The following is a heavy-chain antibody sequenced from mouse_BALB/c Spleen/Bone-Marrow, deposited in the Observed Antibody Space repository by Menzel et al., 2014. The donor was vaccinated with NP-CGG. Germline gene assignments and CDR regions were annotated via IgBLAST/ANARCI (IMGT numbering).Heavy chain of an antibody. CDR3: ARPRGNYAMDY. J-gene: IGHJ4*01. V-gene: IGHV4-1*02. CDR1: GFDFSRYW. Sequence: EVQVVESGGGLVQPGGSLKLSCAASGFDFSRYWMRWVRQAPGKGLEWIGEINPDSSTINYTPFLKDKFIISRDNAKNTLYLQMSKVRSEDTALYYCARPRGNYAMDYWSQGTSVTVSS. CDR2: INPDSSTI.